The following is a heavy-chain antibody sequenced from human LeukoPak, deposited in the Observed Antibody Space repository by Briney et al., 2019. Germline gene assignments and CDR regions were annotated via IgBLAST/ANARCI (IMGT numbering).Heavy chain of an antibody. CDR3: ARDQGVSHFDY. Sequence: GGSLRLSCAASGFTFSSYGMHWVRQAPGKGLEWVALIWYDGSNKYYADSMKGRFTISRDNSKNTLYLQMNSLSAEDTAVYYCARDQGVSHFDYWGQGTLVTVSS. CDR2: IWYDGSNK. J-gene: IGHJ4*02. V-gene: IGHV3-33*01. CDR1: GFTFSSYG.